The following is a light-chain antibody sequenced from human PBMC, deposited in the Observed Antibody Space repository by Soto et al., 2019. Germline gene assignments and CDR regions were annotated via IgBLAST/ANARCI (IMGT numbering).Light chain of an antibody. CDR2: EVS. CDR3: SSYTSTSTFV. CDR1: SSDVGGYKY. Sequence: QSALTQPASVSGSPGQSITISCTGTSSDVGGYKYVSWYQQYPGKAPKLMIYEVSNRPSGVSNRFSGSKSGNTASPTISGLQAEDEADYYCSSYTSTSTFVFGGGTKVTVL. J-gene: IGLJ2*01. V-gene: IGLV2-14*01.